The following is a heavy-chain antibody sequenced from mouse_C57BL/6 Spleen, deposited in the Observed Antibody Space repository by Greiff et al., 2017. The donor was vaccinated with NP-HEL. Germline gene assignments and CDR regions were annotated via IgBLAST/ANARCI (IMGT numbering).Heavy chain of an antibody. D-gene: IGHD2-4*01. CDR1: GFTFSSYA. J-gene: IGHJ4*01. Sequence: EVKLLESGEGLVKPGGSLKLSCAASGFTFSSYAMSWVRQTPEKRLEWVAYISSGGDYIYYADTVKGRFTISRDNARNTLYLQMSSLKSEDTAMYYCTRDDYDYAMDYWGQGTSVTVSS. CDR2: ISSGGDYI. V-gene: IGHV5-9-1*02. CDR3: TRDDYDYAMDY.